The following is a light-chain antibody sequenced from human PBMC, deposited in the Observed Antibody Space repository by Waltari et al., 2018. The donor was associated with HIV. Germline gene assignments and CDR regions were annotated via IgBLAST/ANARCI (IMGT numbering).Light chain of an antibody. J-gene: IGKJ2*01. V-gene: IGKV3-15*01. CDR2: SAS. CDR3: QQYNDWPWFT. Sequence: EIVMTQSPATLSVSPGKTATLSCRASQSVSSNLAWYQQKAGQTPRLLIYSASTRATCIPPRFSGSGSGTRFALTITSVQPEDVAEYYCQQYNDWPWFTFGQGTKLEIK. CDR1: QSVSSN.